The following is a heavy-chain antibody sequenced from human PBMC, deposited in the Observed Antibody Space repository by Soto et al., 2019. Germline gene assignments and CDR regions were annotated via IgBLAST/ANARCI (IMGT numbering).Heavy chain of an antibody. CDR1: GYFFTSHY. J-gene: IGHJ4*02. Sequence: QVQLVQSGAEVEKPGASVKVSCKTSGYFFTSHYIHWVRLPPGRGLEWMGRINPNNGDTNSPQKFQGRVTMTSDTSTSTAYMEMSGLRSDATALYYCAREVTYGGGSFSLGLWGQGTLVTVSS. D-gene: IGHD3-10*01. CDR2: INPNNGDT. V-gene: IGHV1-2*06. CDR3: AREVTYGGGSFSLGL.